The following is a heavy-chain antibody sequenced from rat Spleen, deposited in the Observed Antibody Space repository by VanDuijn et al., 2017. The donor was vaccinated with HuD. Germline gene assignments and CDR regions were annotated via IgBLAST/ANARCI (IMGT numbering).Heavy chain of an antibody. D-gene: IGHD1-2*01. CDR1: GLSLTSES. V-gene: IGHV2-47*01. CDR2: IWSTGDT. CDR3: ARNAYYIRGLLAY. Sequence: QVELKESGPGLVQPSQTLSLTCTVSGLSLTSESVSWIRQPPGKGLEWMGIIWSTGDTDYNSAIKSRLSISRDTSKSQVFLRMNILQTEDTAIYFCARNAYYIRGLLAYWGQGTLVTVSS. J-gene: IGHJ3*01.